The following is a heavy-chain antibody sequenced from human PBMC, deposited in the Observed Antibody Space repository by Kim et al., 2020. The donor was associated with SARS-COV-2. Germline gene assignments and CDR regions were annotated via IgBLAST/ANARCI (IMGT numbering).Heavy chain of an antibody. D-gene: IGHD1-26*01. J-gene: IGHJ4*02. CDR1: GYTFTSYG. CDR2: ISAYNGNT. Sequence: ASVKVSCKASGYTFTSYGISWVRQAPGQGLEWMGWISAYNGNTNYAQKLQGRVTMTTDTSTSTAYMELRSLRSDDTAVYYCAREPPWVGATGGGDYWGQGTLVTVSS. V-gene: IGHV1-18*01. CDR3: AREPPWVGATGGGDY.